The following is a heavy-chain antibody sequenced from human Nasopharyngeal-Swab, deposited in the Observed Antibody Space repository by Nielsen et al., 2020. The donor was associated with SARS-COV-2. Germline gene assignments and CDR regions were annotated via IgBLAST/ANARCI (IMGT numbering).Heavy chain of an antibody. CDR2: ISSNGLST. CDR3: ATLGEGDYWYTTKWFLEL. J-gene: IGHJ2*01. V-gene: IGHV3-23*01. D-gene: IGHD3-16*01. Sequence: WIRQPPGKGLEWVSVISSNGLSTDYADSVKGRFTISRDNSKNTVYLQMSSLRGEDAAVYYCATLGEGDYWYTTKWFLELWG.